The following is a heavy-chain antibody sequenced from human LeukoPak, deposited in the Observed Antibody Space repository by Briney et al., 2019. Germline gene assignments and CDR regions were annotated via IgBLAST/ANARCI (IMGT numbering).Heavy chain of an antibody. CDR1: GFTVSSNY. Sequence: GGSLRLSCAASGFTVSSNYMSWVRQAPGKGLEWVSVIYSGGSTYYADSVKGRFTISRDNSKNTLYLQMNSLRAEDTAVYYCARDPRSGSYQEDRGQGTLVTVSS. CDR2: IYSGGST. D-gene: IGHD1-26*01. V-gene: IGHV3-53*01. J-gene: IGHJ4*02. CDR3: ARDPRSGSYQED.